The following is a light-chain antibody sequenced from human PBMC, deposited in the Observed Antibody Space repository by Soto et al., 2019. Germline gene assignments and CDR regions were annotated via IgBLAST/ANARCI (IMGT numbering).Light chain of an antibody. Sequence: AVQLTQSPSSLSASVGDRVTITCRASQGLSTALAWYQQKPGKAPKLLIYDASNLESGVPSRFSGRGSGTDFTLTISSLQSEEFATYYCQQINSFLSSISFGHGTRLDIE. CDR2: DAS. V-gene: IGKV1-13*02. CDR1: QGLSTA. J-gene: IGKJ5*01. CDR3: QQINSFLSSIS.